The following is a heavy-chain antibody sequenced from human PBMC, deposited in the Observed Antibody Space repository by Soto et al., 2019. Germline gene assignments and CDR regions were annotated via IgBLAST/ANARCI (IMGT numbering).Heavy chain of an antibody. CDR3: ARDQVAAPRLTYYGMDG. V-gene: IGHV3-48*02. J-gene: IGHJ6*02. Sequence: GGSLGLACAASGVTSSIYGMIGVRKAPVKGREWVSHISSTSSTKYYARSVKGRFTISRDNAQNSLYLQMNSLRDEDTAVYFCARDQVAAPRLTYYGMDGWGQGTTVTVS. D-gene: IGHD6-19*01. CDR1: GVTSSIYG. CDR2: ISSTSSTK.